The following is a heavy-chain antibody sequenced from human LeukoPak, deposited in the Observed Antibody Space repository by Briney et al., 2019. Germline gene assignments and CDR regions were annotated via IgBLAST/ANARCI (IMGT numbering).Heavy chain of an antibody. CDR3: AKDGAWLRFDD. J-gene: IGHJ4*02. D-gene: IGHD5-12*01. Sequence: PGGSLRLSCAASGFTFSSYGMHWVRQAPGKGLEWVAVISPGGGPTYYADSVRGRFTISRDDSKNTLYLQMKTLRAEDTAVYYCAKDGAWLRFDDWGQGILVTVSS. CDR1: GFTFSSYG. V-gene: IGHV3-33*06. CDR2: ISPGGGPT.